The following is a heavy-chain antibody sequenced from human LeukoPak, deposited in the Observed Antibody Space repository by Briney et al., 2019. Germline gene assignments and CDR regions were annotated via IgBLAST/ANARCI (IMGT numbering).Heavy chain of an antibody. CDR3: ARDGGSSGYYKPYMEYYFDY. CDR1: GYTFTSYY. V-gene: IGHV1-46*01. D-gene: IGHD3-22*01. CDR2: INPSGGST. Sequence: ASVKVSCKASGYTFTSYYMHWVRQAPGQGLEWMGIINPSGGSTSYAQKFQGRVTMTRDTSTSTVYMELSSLRSEDTAVYYCARDGGSSGYYKPYMEYYFDYRGQGTLVTVSS. J-gene: IGHJ4*02.